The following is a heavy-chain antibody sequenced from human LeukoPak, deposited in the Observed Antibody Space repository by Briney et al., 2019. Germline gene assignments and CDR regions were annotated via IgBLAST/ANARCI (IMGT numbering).Heavy chain of an antibody. D-gene: IGHD4-11*01. Sequence: PSETLSLTCTVSGGSISSSSYYWGWIRQRPGKGPEWIGSIYYSGSTYYNPSLKSRVTISVDTSKNQFSLKLSSVTAADTAVYYCASGHRDYSGDLFDPWGQGTLVTVSS. J-gene: IGHJ5*02. CDR3: ASGHRDYSGDLFDP. CDR2: IYYSGST. V-gene: IGHV4-39*01. CDR1: GGSISSSSYY.